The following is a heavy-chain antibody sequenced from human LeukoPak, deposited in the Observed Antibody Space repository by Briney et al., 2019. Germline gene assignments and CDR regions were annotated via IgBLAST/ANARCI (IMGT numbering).Heavy chain of an antibody. CDR1: GYTFTSYG. CDR3: ARGVKYYYDSSGYYGDY. Sequence: ASVKVSCKASGYTFTSYGISWVRQAPGQGLEWMGWFSAYNGNTNYAQKLQGRVTMTTDTSTSTAYMELRSLRSDDTAVYYCARGVKYYYDSSGYYGDYWGQGTLVTVSS. D-gene: IGHD3-22*01. V-gene: IGHV1-18*01. J-gene: IGHJ4*02. CDR2: FSAYNGNT.